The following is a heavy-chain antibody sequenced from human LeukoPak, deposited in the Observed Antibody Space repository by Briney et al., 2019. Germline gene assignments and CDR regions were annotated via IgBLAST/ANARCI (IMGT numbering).Heavy chain of an antibody. Sequence: SETLSLTCAVYGGSFSGYYWSWIRQPPGKGLECIGEINHSGSTNYNPSLKSRVTISVDTSKNQFSLKLSSVTAADTAVYYCARQDDFWSACDSWCQGTLVTVSS. V-gene: IGHV4-34*01. CDR1: GGSFSGYY. D-gene: IGHD3-3*01. CDR3: ARQDDFWSACDS. J-gene: IGHJ4*02. CDR2: INHSGST.